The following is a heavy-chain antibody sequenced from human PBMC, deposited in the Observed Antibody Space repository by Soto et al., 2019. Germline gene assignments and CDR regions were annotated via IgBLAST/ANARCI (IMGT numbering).Heavy chain of an antibody. D-gene: IGHD3-3*01. CDR3: ARGGGVGVAGSAAFDM. V-gene: IGHV1-2*02. Sequence: QLHLVQSGAVVKKPGASVTVSCSASGYPVTAYYMHWVRQAPGRGLEWMGGINPATGAAKYTQTFHGRVTLARDPSTSTVFREPGRLTSEDTAVFYCARGGGVGVAGSAAFDMWGQGTLVTVSS. CDR1: GYPVTAYY. J-gene: IGHJ3*02. CDR2: INPATGAA.